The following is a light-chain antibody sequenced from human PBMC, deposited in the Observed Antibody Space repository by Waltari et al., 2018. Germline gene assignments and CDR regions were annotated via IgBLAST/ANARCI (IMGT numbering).Light chain of an antibody. J-gene: IGLJ2*01. Sequence: QSVLTQPPSVSGAPGQRVTIPCTGSSSNLGTNYDVHWYQQVPGTAPKLLIYGNTNRPSGVPDRFSGSKSDTSASLAITGLQAEDEADYYCQSYDSTLSGPVFGGGTKLTVL. CDR1: SSNLGTNYD. CDR2: GNT. V-gene: IGLV1-40*01. CDR3: QSYDSTLSGPV.